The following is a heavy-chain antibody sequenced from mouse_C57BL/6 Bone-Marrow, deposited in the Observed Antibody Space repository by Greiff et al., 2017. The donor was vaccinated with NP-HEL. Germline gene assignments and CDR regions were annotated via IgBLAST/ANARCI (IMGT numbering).Heavy chain of an antibody. Sequence: QVQLQQSGAELVKPGASVKLSCKASGYTFTSYWMQWVKQRPGQGLEWIGEIDPSDSYTNYNQKFKGKATLTVDTSSSTAYMQLSSLTTEDSAVYYWAREEDSIYYYDSGAAWFAYWGQGTLVTVSS. D-gene: IGHD1-1*01. CDR2: IDPSDSYT. V-gene: IGHV1-50*01. J-gene: IGHJ3*01. CDR1: GYTFTSYW. CDR3: AREEDSIYYYDSGAAWFAY.